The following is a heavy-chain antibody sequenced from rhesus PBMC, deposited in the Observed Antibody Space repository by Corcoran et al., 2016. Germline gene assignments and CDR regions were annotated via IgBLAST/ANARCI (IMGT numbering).Heavy chain of an antibody. J-gene: IGHJ4*01. CDR2: IIGSSGSP. Sequence: QVQLQESGPGLVKPSETLSLTFAVSGGSISSSNWWSWIRQPQWKGLVWIGYIIGSSGSPYYHPSLKTRVTISTDTSKNQFSLQLSSVTAADTAVYYCARERGGSRYFDYWGQGVLVTVSS. CDR1: GGSISSSNW. D-gene: IGHD6-25*01. CDR3: ARERGGSRYFDY. V-gene: IGHV4-65*01.